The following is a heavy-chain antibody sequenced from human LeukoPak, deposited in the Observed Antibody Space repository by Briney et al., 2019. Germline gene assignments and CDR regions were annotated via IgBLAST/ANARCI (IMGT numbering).Heavy chain of an antibody. CDR3: ARTEIVGATIDY. CDR2: IWYDGGNK. Sequence: SGGSLRLSCAASGFTFSSYGMHWVRQAPGKGLEWVAVIWYDGGNKYYAESVKGRFTISRDDSKNTLFLQMNSLRAEDTAVYYCARTEIVGATIDYWGQGTLVTVSS. CDR1: GFTFSSYG. V-gene: IGHV3-33*01. D-gene: IGHD1-26*01. J-gene: IGHJ4*02.